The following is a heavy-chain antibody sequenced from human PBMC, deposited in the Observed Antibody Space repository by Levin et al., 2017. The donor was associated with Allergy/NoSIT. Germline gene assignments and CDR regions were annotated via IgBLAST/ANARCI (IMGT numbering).Heavy chain of an antibody. CDR2: ISGSGGST. Sequence: PGESLKISCAASGFTFSSYAMSWVRQAPGKGLEWVSAISGSGGSTYYADSVKGRFTISRDNSKNTLYLQMNSLRAEDTAVYYCAKDRKGPTSAVSWGQGTLVTVSS. CDR1: GFTFSSYA. V-gene: IGHV3-23*01. D-gene: IGHD3-3*01. CDR3: AKDRKGPTSAVS. J-gene: IGHJ5*02.